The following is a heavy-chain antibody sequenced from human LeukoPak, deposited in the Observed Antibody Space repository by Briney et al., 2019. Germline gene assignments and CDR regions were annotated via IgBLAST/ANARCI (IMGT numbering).Heavy chain of an antibody. CDR2: MNPNSGNT. V-gene: IGHV1-8*03. J-gene: IGHJ4*02. D-gene: IGHD3-10*01. CDR1: GYTFTSYD. CDR3: AVGGLLWFGELVF. Sequence: GASVKVSCKASGYTFTSYDIDWVRQATGQGLEWMGWMNPNSGNTGYAQKFQGRVTITRNTSISTAYMELSSLRSEDTAVYYCAVGGLLWFGELVFWGQGTLVTVSS.